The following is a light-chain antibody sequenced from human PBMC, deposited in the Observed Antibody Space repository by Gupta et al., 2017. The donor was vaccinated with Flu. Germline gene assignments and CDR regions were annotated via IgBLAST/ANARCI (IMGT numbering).Light chain of an antibody. CDR1: QTFSSNR. J-gene: IGKJ1*01. CDR2: ATS. V-gene: IGKV3-20*01. Sequence: EIVFTQSPGTLSLSPGERATLFCRASQTFSSNRLAWYRQKPGQAPRLLSYATSNRATGIPDRFSGSGSGTDFSLTISRLEPEDFAVYYCHQYDRPPPTFGQGTKVEIK. CDR3: HQYDRPPPT.